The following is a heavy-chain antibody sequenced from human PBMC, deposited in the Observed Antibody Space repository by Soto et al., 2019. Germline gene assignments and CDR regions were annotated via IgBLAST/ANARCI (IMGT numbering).Heavy chain of an antibody. D-gene: IGHD2-2*01. Sequence: GGSLRLSCAASGFTFSSYGMHWVRQAPGKGLEWVAVISYDGSNKYYADSVKGRFTISRDNSKNTLYLQMNSLRAEDTAVYYCAKDFCSSTSCYEGYGMDVWGRGTTVTVSS. J-gene: IGHJ6*02. CDR2: ISYDGSNK. V-gene: IGHV3-30*18. CDR3: AKDFCSSTSCYEGYGMDV. CDR1: GFTFSSYG.